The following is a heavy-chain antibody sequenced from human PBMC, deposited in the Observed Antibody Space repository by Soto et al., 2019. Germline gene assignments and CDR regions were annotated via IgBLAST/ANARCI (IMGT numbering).Heavy chain of an antibody. Sequence: QVQLVESGGGVVQPGRSPRLSCAASGFIFRSYAMHWVRQAPGKGLEWVAVISYDGSNKHYADSVRGRFTISRDNSKNTMYLQMNSLRAEDTAVYYCAREYGIGGATFDFWGQGTMVTVSS. J-gene: IGHJ3*01. D-gene: IGHD2-15*01. CDR3: AREYGIGGATFDF. CDR2: ISYDGSNK. CDR1: GFIFRSYA. V-gene: IGHV3-30-3*01.